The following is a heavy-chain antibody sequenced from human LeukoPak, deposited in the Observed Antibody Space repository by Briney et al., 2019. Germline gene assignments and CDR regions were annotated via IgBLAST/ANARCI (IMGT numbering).Heavy chain of an antibody. CDR2: IYTSGGT. V-gene: IGHV4-61*02. CDR3: ARGRGYNSFDH. Sequence: SETLSLTCTVSGGSISSGSYYWSWIRQPAGKGLEWIGRIYTSGGTNYNPSLKSRVTISVDTSKNQFSLKLSSVTAADTAVYYCARGRGYNSFDHWGQGTLVTVSS. J-gene: IGHJ4*02. CDR1: GGSISSGSYY. D-gene: IGHD5-24*01.